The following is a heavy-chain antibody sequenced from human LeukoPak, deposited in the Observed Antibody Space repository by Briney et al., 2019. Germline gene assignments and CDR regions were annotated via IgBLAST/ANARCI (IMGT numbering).Heavy chain of an antibody. CDR2: IKEDGSEK. CDR1: GFTFSSYW. CDR3: AREYSSSSGRSFDY. D-gene: IGHD6-6*01. Sequence: GGSLRLSCVVSGFTFSSYWMSWVRQAPGKGLEWVANIKEDGSEKYYVDSVKGRFTISRDNAKNSLYLQMNSLRAEDTAVYYCAREYSSSSGRSFDYWGQGTLVTVSS. V-gene: IGHV3-7*01. J-gene: IGHJ4*02.